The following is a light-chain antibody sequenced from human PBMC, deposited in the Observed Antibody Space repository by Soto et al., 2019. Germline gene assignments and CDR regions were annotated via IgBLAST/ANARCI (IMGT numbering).Light chain of an antibody. CDR1: RSVSSN. V-gene: IGKV3-15*01. Sequence: IMMTQSPATLSVSPGERATLSCRASRSVSSNLAWYQQKPGQAPRLLIYGASTRATGIPARFSGSGSGTEFTLTISSLQSEDFSFYYCQQYNNWPRTFGQGTKVDIK. CDR3: QQYNNWPRT. CDR2: GAS. J-gene: IGKJ1*01.